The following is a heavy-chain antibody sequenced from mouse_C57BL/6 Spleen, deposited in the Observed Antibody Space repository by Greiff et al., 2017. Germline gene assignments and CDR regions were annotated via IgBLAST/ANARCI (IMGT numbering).Heavy chain of an antibody. CDR2: IYPGSGNT. D-gene: IGHD1-1*01. J-gene: IGHJ3*01. CDR3: ARADYYGRRFAY. CDR1: GYTFTDYY. V-gene: IGHV1-76*01. Sequence: QVHVKQSGAELVRPGASVKLSCKASGYTFTDYYINWVKQRPGQGLEWIARIYPGSGNTYYNEKFKGKATLTAEKSSSTAYMQLSSLTSEDSAVYFCARADYYGRRFAYWGQGTLVTVSA.